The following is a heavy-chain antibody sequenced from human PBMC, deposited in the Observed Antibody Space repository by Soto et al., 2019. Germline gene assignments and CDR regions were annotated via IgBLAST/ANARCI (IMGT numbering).Heavy chain of an antibody. CDR1: GYTFTSYY. Sequence: QVQLVQSGAEVKEPWASVKVSCKASGYTFTSYYMHWVRQAPCQGLEWMGIINHSSGSTDYAQKFQGRGTMTRATYTSTVYMDLSSLRSEDTAVYECARGYHPRDQGENLPGAHWGQCTLFPVSS. J-gene: IGHJ1*01. CDR3: ARGYHPRDQGENLPGAH. D-gene: IGHD3-10*01. V-gene: IGHV1-46*03. CDR2: INHSSGST.